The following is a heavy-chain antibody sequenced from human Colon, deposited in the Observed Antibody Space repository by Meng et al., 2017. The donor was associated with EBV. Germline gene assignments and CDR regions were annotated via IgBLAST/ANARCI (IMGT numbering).Heavy chain of an antibody. CDR1: GFTFSSYA. CDR2: IRVGATNT. Sequence: EVQLLESGGGLVQPGGSLSFSCAASGFTFSSYAMSWVRRAPGKGLEWVSGIRVGATNTYYADSVKGRFTISRDNSKNTLYLQMNSLRAEDTAVYYCARYGGHPYYFDYWGQGALVTVSS. V-gene: IGHV3-23*01. D-gene: IGHD5-12*01. J-gene: IGHJ4*02. CDR3: ARYGGHPYYFDY.